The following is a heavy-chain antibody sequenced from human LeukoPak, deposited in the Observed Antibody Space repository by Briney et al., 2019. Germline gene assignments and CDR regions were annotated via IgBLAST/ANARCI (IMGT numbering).Heavy chain of an antibody. J-gene: IGHJ5*02. Sequence: PGGSLRLSCAACVFTCSIYLMRGVRDARGGRVGGLANIGRGGSDKYYVDSVKGLFTISRDNAQNAVYLQMGSLRAENAAVFYCARMGGKNWNREVNWFDPWGQGTMVTVSS. D-gene: IGHD1-1*01. V-gene: IGHV3-7*01. CDR1: VFTCSIYL. CDR3: ARMGGKNWNREVNWFDP. CDR2: IGRGGSDK.